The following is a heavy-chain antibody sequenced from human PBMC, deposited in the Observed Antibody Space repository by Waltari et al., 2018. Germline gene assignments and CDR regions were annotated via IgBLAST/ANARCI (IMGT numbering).Heavy chain of an antibody. V-gene: IGHV3-64D*08. Sequence: EVQLVESGGGLVQPGGSLRLSCSASGFTFSSYAMHWVRQAPGKGLEYGSAISSNGDSTYYADSVKGRFTIARDNSKNTLYLQMSSLRAEDTAVYYCMKRGSSGYYYDYWGQGTLVTVSS. CDR2: ISSNGDST. CDR3: MKRGSSGYYYDY. CDR1: GFTFSSYA. D-gene: IGHD3-22*01. J-gene: IGHJ4*02.